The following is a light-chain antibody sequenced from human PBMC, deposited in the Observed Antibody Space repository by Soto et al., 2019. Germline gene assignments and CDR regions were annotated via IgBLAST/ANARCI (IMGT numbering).Light chain of an antibody. Sequence: AIQLTQSPSSLSASVGDRVTITCRASQGISSALAWYQQKPGKAPKLLIYDASNLESGVPSRFNGSGSGTDFTLTISSLQPEDFATYYCQQFNSYPITFGQGTRLEIK. CDR3: QQFNSYPIT. J-gene: IGKJ5*01. CDR2: DAS. CDR1: QGISSA. V-gene: IGKV1-13*02.